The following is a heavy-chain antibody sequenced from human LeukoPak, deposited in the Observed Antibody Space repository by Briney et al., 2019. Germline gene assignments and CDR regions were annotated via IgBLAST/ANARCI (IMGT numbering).Heavy chain of an antibody. CDR1: GFTFISYE. Sequence: GGSLRLSCAASGFTFISYEMNWVRQAPGKGLEWVSYISSSGSSTYYADSVKVRFTISRDNAKNSLYLQMNSLRAEDTAVYYCARVAVAGLHYFDYWGQGTLVTVSS. CDR2: ISSSGSST. V-gene: IGHV3-48*03. D-gene: IGHD6-19*01. CDR3: ARVAVAGLHYFDY. J-gene: IGHJ4*02.